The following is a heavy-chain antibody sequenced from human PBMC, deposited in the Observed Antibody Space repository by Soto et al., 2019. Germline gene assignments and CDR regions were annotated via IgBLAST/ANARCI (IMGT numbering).Heavy chain of an antibody. V-gene: IGHV3-23*01. Sequence: HPGGSLRLSCAASGFTFSSYAMSWVRQAPGKGLEWVSVITYSGGNTYYADSVKGRFTISRDNSKNTLYLQMNSLRAEDTAVYYCARMKSVFGVLDPFDYWGQGTLVTVSS. D-gene: IGHD3-10*01. CDR3: ARMKSVFGVLDPFDY. J-gene: IGHJ4*02. CDR1: GFTFSSYA. CDR2: ITYSGGNT.